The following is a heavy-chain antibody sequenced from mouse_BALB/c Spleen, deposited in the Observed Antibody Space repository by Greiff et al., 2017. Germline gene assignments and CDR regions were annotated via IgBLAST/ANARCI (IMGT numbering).Heavy chain of an antibody. Sequence: EVQRVESGGGLVKPGGSLKLSCAASGFTFSSYAMSWVRQSPEKRLEWVAEISSGGSYTYYPDTVTGRFTISRDNAKNTLYLEMSSLRSEDTAMYYCARGGGNYFFAYWGQGTLVTVSA. CDR1: GFTFSSYA. D-gene: IGHD2-1*01. CDR2: ISSGGSYT. J-gene: IGHJ3*01. CDR3: ARGGGNYFFAY. V-gene: IGHV5-9-4*01.